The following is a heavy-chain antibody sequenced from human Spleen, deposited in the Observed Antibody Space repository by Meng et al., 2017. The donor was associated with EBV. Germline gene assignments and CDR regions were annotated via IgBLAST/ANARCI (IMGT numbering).Heavy chain of an antibody. CDR1: GYDFTSYH. Sequence: QGQLVQSWAEVKKPGASWKVSYKTSGYDFTSYHIHWVRQAPGQGLEWMGTINPSGGSTSYTQKFRGRVSMTRDTSTSTVHMDLSSLISDDTAVYYCARGIAAAGTEYFQHWGQGTLVTV. J-gene: IGHJ1*01. D-gene: IGHD6-13*01. CDR3: ARGIAAAGTEYFQH. CDR2: INPSGGST. V-gene: IGHV1-46*01.